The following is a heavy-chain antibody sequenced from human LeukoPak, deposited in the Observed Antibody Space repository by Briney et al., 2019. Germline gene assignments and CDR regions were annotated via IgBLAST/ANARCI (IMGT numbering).Heavy chain of an antibody. D-gene: IGHD6-19*01. CDR3: ARDIYPYSSGWYTVDY. Sequence: GGSLRLSCAASGFTFSSYAMSWVRQAPGKGLEWVSYISSSGSTIYYADSVKGRFTISRDNAKNSLYLQMNSLRAEDTAVYYCARDIYPYSSGWYTVDYWGQGTLVTVSS. CDR2: ISSSGSTI. V-gene: IGHV3-48*04. J-gene: IGHJ4*02. CDR1: GFTFSSYA.